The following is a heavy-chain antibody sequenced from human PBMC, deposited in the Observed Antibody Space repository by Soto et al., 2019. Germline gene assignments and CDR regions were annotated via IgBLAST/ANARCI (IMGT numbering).Heavy chain of an antibody. CDR1: GFTVSSNY. J-gene: IGHJ3*02. CDR3: AREKWGRGSSSANRWHAFDI. V-gene: IGHV3-66*01. D-gene: IGHD6-6*01. Sequence: AGGSLRLSCAASGFTVSSNYMSWVRQAPGKGLEWVSVIYSGGSTYYADPVKGRFTISRDNSKNTLYLQMNSLRAEDTVVYYCAREKWGRGSSSANRWHAFDIWGQGTMVTVSS. CDR2: IYSGGST.